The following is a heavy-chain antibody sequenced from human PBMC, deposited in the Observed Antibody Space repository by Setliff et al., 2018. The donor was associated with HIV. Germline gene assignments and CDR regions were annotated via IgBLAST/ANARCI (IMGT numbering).Heavy chain of an antibody. CDR3: SREVAADGTYFDY. CDR2: ISYDGSNK. CDR1: GFTFSNSA. Sequence: GGSLRLSCAASGFTFSNSAMHWVRQAPGKGLGWVAGISYDGSNKYYTDSVKGRFTISRDNSKNTLYLQMNSLRAEDSAVYYCSREVAADGTYFDYWGQGALVTVSS. J-gene: IGHJ4*01. D-gene: IGHD6-13*01. V-gene: IGHV3-30*04.